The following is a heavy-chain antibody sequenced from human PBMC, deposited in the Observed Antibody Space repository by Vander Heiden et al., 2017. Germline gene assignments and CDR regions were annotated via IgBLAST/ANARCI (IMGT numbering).Heavy chain of an antibody. CDR3: ARDRWFAFDI. Sequence: QVQLVESGGGVVQPGRSLRLSCAASGFTFSSYGMHWVRQAPGKGLEWVAVIWYDGRNKYEADSVKGRFTISRDNSKNTLYLKMNRLRAEDTAVYYCARDRWFAFDIWGQGTMVTVSS. J-gene: IGHJ3*02. CDR2: IWYDGRNK. CDR1: GFTFSSYG. D-gene: IGHD2-15*01. V-gene: IGHV3-33*01.